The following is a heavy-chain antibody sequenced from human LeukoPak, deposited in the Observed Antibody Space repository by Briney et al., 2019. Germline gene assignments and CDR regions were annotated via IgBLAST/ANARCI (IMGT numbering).Heavy chain of an antibody. D-gene: IGHD6-6*01. Sequence: ASVKVSCKVSGYTLTELSMHWVRQAPGKGLEWMGGFDPEDGETIYAQKFQGRVAMTEDTSTDTAYMELSSLRSEDTAVYYCATWIIAARDLGDYWGQGTLVTVSS. CDR2: FDPEDGET. CDR1: GYTLTELS. V-gene: IGHV1-24*01. CDR3: ATWIIAARDLGDY. J-gene: IGHJ4*02.